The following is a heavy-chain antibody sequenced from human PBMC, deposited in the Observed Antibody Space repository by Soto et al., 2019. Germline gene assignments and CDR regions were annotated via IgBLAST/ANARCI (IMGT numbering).Heavy chain of an antibody. CDR1: GYSFTSYW. CDR3: ARLHLVRGVMAAFDI. CDR2: IYPGDSDT. D-gene: IGHD3-10*01. J-gene: IGHJ3*02. V-gene: IGHV5-51*01. Sequence: ESLKISCKGSGYSFTSYWIGWVRQMPGKGLEWMGIIYPGDSDTRYSPSFQGQVTISAGKSISTAYLQWSSLKASDAAMYYCARLHLVRGVMAAFDIWGQGTMVTVSS.